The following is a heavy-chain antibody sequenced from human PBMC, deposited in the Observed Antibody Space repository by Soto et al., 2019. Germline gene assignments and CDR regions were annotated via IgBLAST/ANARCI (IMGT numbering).Heavy chain of an antibody. V-gene: IGHV1-69*01. Sequence: QVQLVQSGAEVKKPGSSVKVSCKASGGTFTTYAITWVRQAPGQGLEWMGGIIPIFGTANYAQQFQGRVTITADESTSTASMHLSSLRSDDTAVYYCAREVGATLNWFDPWGQGTLVTVSS. CDR3: AREVGATLNWFDP. CDR2: IIPIFGTA. D-gene: IGHD1-26*01. CDR1: GGTFTTYA. J-gene: IGHJ5*02.